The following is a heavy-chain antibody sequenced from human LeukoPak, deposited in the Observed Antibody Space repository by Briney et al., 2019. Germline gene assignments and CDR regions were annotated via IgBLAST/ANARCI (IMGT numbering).Heavy chain of an antibody. CDR3: AREQWLAYYFDY. CDR2: ISYDGSNK. Sequence: PGRSLRLSCAASGFTFSSYAMHWVRQAPGKGLEWVAVISYDGSNKYYADSVKGRFTISRDNSKNTLYLQMNSLRAEDTAVYYCAREQWLAYYFDYWGQGTLVTVSS. J-gene: IGHJ4*02. D-gene: IGHD6-19*01. V-gene: IGHV3-30-3*01. CDR1: GFTFSSYA.